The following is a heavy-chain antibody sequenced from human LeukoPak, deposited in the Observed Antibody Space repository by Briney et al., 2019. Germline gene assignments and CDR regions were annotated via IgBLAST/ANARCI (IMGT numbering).Heavy chain of an antibody. V-gene: IGHV6-1*01. Sequence: SQTLSLTCAISGDSVSSNSAAWNWIRQSPSRGLEWLGRTYYRSKWYNDYAVSVKSRITINPDTSKNQFSLQLNSVTPEDTAVYYCAREWRPLVGGSYHNWFDPWGQGTLVTVSS. D-gene: IGHD3-10*01. J-gene: IGHJ5*02. CDR1: GDSVSSNSAA. CDR2: TYYRSKWYN. CDR3: AREWRPLVGGSYHNWFDP.